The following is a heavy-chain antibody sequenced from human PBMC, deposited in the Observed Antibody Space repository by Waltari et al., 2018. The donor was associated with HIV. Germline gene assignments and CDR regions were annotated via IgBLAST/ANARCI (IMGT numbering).Heavy chain of an antibody. CDR3: ANGGDGYGAYYFDY. CDR2: IIGSGGST. J-gene: IGHJ4*02. D-gene: IGHD2-21*01. V-gene: IGHV3-23*01. Sequence: EVQLLESGGGLVQPGGSLRLSCAASGFTFSSYAMSWVRQAPGKGLEWVSAIIGSGGSTYYAYSVKGRFTISRDNSKNTLYLQMNSLRAEDTAVYYCANGGDGYGAYYFDYWGQGTLVTVSS. CDR1: GFTFSSYA.